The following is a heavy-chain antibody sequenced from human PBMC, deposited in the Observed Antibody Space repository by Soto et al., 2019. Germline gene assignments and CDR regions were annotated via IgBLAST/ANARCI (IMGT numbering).Heavy chain of an antibody. Sequence: QVQLVESGGGVVQPGRSLRLSCAASGFTFSSYAMHWVRQAPGKGLEWVAVISYDGSNKYYADSVKGRFTISRDNSKDTLYLQMTSRRAEDTAVYYCARPLWRDDYNWGDFVLWGRVTLVTVSS. D-gene: IGHD3-16*01. CDR3: ARPLWRDDYNWGDFVL. J-gene: IGHJ2*01. CDR1: GFTFSSYA. V-gene: IGHV3-30-3*01. CDR2: ISYDGSNK.